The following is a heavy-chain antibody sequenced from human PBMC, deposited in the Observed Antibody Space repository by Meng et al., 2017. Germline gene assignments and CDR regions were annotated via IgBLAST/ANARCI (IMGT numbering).Heavy chain of an antibody. J-gene: IGHJ6*02. CDR1: GGSISSYS. Sequence: SETLSLTCTVSGGSISSYSWSWIRQPPGKGLEWIGYIYYSGSTNYNPSLKSRVTISVDTSKNQFSLKLSSVSAADTAVYYCARLRMIEPKLYYYYGMDVWGQGTTVTVSS. CDR3: ARLRMIEPKLYYYYGMDV. V-gene: IGHV4-59*01. CDR2: IYYSGST. D-gene: IGHD3-22*01.